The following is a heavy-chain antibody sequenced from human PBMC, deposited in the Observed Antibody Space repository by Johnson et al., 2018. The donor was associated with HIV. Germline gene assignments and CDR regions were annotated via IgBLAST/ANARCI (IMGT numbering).Heavy chain of an antibody. Sequence: VQLVESGGGVVKPGRSLRLSCAASGFTFSCYVMHWVRQAPGKGLEWVAVISYDGSNKYYADSVKGRFTISRDNSKNTLYLQMNSLRAEDTAVYYCARDRGQYPDRSRGDIWGQGTMVTVSS. J-gene: IGHJ3*02. CDR3: ARDRGQYPDRSRGDI. CDR2: ISYDGSNK. CDR1: GFTFSCYV. V-gene: IGHV3-30-3*01. D-gene: IGHD6-25*01.